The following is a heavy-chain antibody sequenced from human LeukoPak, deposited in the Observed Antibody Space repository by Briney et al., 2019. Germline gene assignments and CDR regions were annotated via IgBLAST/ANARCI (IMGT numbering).Heavy chain of an antibody. CDR2: IYSGGST. D-gene: IGHD3-22*01. V-gene: IGHV3-53*01. Sequence: GGSLRLSCAASGFTVSSNYMSWVRQAPGKGLEWVSVIYSGGSTYYADSVKGRFTISRDNSKNTPYLQMNSLRAEDTAVYYCASSYYYDSSGPNPVDAFDIWGQGTMVTVSS. CDR1: GFTVSSNY. CDR3: ASSYYYDSSGPNPVDAFDI. J-gene: IGHJ3*02.